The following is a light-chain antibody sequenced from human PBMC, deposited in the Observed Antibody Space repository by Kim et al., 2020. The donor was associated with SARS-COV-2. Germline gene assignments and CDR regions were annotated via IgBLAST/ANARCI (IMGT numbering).Light chain of an antibody. CDR3: QQSYSTPYT. CDR1: QSISSY. V-gene: IGKV1-39*01. CDR2: AAS. J-gene: IGKJ2*01. Sequence: SASVGDRVTITCRARQSISSYLNWYQQKPGKAPKLLIYAASGLQSGVPSRFSGSGSRTDFTLTISSLQPEDVATYYCQQSYSTPYTFGQGTKLEIK.